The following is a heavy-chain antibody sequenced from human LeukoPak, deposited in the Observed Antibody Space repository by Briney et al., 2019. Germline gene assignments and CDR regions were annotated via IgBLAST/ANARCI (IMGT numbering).Heavy chain of an antibody. J-gene: IGHJ5*02. D-gene: IGHD6-19*01. CDR3: AKDPTLLAVAGPPFDP. CDR2: ISGSSGST. V-gene: IGHV3-23*01. Sequence: GGSLRLSCAASGFTFSSYAMSWVRQAPGKGLEWVSAISGSSGSTYYADSVKGRFTISRDNSKNTLYLQMNSLRAEDTAVYYCAKDPTLLAVAGPPFDPWGQGTLVTVSS. CDR1: GFTFSSYA.